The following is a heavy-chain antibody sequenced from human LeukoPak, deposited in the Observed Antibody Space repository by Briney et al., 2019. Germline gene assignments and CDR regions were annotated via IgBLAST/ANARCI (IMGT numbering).Heavy chain of an antibody. CDR1: GGTFSSYA. CDR3: TRDILTGYYSGGAFDI. D-gene: IGHD3-9*01. J-gene: IGHJ3*02. CDR2: IIPIFGTA. Sequence: SVKVSCKASGGTFSSYAISWVRQAPGQGLEWMGRIIPIFGTANYAQKFQGRVTITTDESTSTAYMELSSLRSEDTAVYYCTRDILTGYYSGGAFDIWGQGTMVTVSS. V-gene: IGHV1-69*05.